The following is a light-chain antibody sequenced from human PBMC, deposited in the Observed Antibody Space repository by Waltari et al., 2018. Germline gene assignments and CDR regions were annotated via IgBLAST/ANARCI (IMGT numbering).Light chain of an antibody. J-gene: IGLJ1*01. Sequence: QSALTQPASVSGSPGQAITISCTGTSPNVGGYNLVSWYRQYPGKAPELMIFGVSERPSGISNRLSGSKSGNTATLTISGLQAEDEADYYCLSYAGRSDYGFGTGTRV. CDR3: LSYAGRSDYG. CDR1: SPNVGGYNL. CDR2: GVS. V-gene: IGLV2-23*02.